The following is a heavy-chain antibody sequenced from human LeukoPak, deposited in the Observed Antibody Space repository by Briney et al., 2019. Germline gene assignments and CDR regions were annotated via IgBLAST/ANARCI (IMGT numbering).Heavy chain of an antibody. V-gene: IGHV4-38-2*02. D-gene: IGHD3-10*01. CDR3: ARLVIP. Sequence: KSSETLSLTCTVSGFSISSDYYWGWIRQPPGKGLEWIGSVSHSGITYYNSSLNSRVTISVDTSKNQFSLKVNSVTAADTAVYYCARLVIPWGQGILVIVSS. CDR2: VSHSGIT. J-gene: IGHJ5*02. CDR1: GFSISSDYY.